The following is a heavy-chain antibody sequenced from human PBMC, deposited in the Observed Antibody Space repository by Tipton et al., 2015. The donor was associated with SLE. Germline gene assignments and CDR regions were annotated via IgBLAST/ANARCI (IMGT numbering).Heavy chain of an antibody. CDR1: GFTFDDYA. V-gene: IGHV3-9*01. J-gene: IGHJ4*02. Sequence: SLRLSCAASGFTFDDYAMHWVRQAPGKGLEWVSGISWNSGSIGYADSVKGRFTISRDNAKNSLYLQMNSLRAEDTAVYYCARDPTSGWFDYWGQGTLVTVSS. CDR2: ISWNSGSI. D-gene: IGHD6-19*01. CDR3: ARDPTSGWFDY.